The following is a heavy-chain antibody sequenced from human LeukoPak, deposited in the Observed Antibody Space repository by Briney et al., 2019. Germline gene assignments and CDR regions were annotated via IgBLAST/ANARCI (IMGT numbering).Heavy chain of an antibody. Sequence: SDTLSLTCAVSGYSISSSNWWGWIRQPPGKGLEWIGYIYYSGSTYYNPSLKSRVTMSVDTSKNQLSLKLSSVTAVDTAVYYWARAGRDYYDSSGSLKDAFDIWGQGTMVTVSS. CDR3: ARAGRDYYDSSGSLKDAFDI. V-gene: IGHV4-28*03. CDR2: IYYSGST. CDR1: GYSISSSNW. D-gene: IGHD3-22*01. J-gene: IGHJ3*02.